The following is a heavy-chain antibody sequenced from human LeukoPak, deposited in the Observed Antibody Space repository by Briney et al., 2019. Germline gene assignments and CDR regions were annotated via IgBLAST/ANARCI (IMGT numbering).Heavy chain of an antibody. Sequence: SETLSLTCTVSGGSISSYYWSWIRQPAGKGLEWIGRMYTSGSTNYNPSLKSRVTMSLDTSKNQLSLKLSSVTAADTAVYYCARGYCSGGSCYSYYYYNYMDVWGKGTTVTVSS. CDR1: GGSISSYY. J-gene: IGHJ6*03. CDR2: MYTSGST. CDR3: ARGYCSGGSCYSYYYYNYMDV. V-gene: IGHV4-4*07. D-gene: IGHD2-15*01.